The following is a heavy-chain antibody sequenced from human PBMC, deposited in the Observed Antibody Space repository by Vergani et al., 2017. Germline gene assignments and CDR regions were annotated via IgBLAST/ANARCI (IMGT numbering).Heavy chain of an antibody. CDR2: AYHSGAT. CDR3: AGGNDHGTYNPPLDP. V-gene: IGHV4-38-2*02. J-gene: IGHJ5*02. CDR1: GAYVGSGGYY. D-gene: IGHD4/OR15-4a*01. Sequence: QVQLQESGPGLVKASQTLSLTCSVSGAYVGSGGYYWAWIRQTAAKGLEWIGSAYHSGATYYNPSLESRVTILLDTSRKQFSLRLNSVTAADTAVYYCAGGNDHGTYNPPLDPWGPGTRVTLSS.